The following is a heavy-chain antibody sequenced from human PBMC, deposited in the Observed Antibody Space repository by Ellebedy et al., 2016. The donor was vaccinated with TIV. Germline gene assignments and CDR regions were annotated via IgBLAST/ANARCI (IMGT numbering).Heavy chain of an antibody. CDR2: TRLDGSQK. CDR1: GFSFRSYW. Sequence: GGSLRLSCVGSGFSFRSYWMSWVRQAPGKGLEWVANTRLDGSQKYYADSVKGRFTISGDNAKNLLYLQMNSLRVEDTAVYYCARDGAYGDYSPGYYGMDVWGQGTTVTVSS. V-gene: IGHV3-7*03. J-gene: IGHJ6*02. CDR3: ARDGAYGDYSPGYYGMDV. D-gene: IGHD4-17*01.